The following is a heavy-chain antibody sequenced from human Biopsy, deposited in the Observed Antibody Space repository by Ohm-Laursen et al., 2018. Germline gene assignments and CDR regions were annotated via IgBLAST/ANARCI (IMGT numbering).Heavy chain of an antibody. CDR1: GDSVSSGSFY. CDR3: ARGMRSSGWPYFDS. J-gene: IGHJ4*02. Sequence: PGTLSFTCTVSGDSVSSGSFYWTWIRQPPGQGLEYIGYIYDRGSTANYNPSLESRVTMSVDMPKNQFSLKLSSVTAADTAIYYCARGMRSSGWPYFDSWGQGTLVTVSS. CDR2: IYDRGSTA. D-gene: IGHD6-19*01. V-gene: IGHV4-61*01.